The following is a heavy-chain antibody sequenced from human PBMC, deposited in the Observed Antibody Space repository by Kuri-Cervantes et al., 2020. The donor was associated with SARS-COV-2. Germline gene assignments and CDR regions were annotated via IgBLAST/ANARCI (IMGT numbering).Heavy chain of an antibody. D-gene: IGHD3-16*01. Sequence: GESLKISCAASGFTFSSYAMTWVRQAPGKGLEWVSGISESGDITDYADSVKGRFTISRDSSKNTLYLQMDSLKVEDTAAYYCAKGCVLGQTLHFWGQGTLVTVSS. J-gene: IGHJ4*02. V-gene: IGHV3-23*01. CDR1: GFTFSSYA. CDR2: ISESGDIT. CDR3: AKGCVLGQTLHF.